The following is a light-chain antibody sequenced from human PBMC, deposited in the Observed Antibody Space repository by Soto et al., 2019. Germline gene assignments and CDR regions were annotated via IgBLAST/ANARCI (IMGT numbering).Light chain of an antibody. Sequence: QSVLNQPAPVSGSPGQSITISCPGTSSDVGGYNYVSWYQQHPGKAPKLMIYDVSNRPSGVSNRFSGSKSGNTASLTISGLQAEDEADYYCSSYTSSSTPWVFGTGTKVTVL. CDR2: DVS. CDR3: SSYTSSSTPWV. J-gene: IGLJ1*01. CDR1: SSDVGGYNY. V-gene: IGLV2-14*01.